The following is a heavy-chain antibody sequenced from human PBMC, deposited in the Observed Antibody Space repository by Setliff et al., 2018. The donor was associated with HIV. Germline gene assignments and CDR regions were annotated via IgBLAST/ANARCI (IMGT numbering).Heavy chain of an antibody. V-gene: IGHV1-69*13. CDR3: ARVGVLPTAPGYLYYYYNMDV. CDR2: IIPIFNTA. CDR1: GGTFSSYA. D-gene: IGHD2-2*01. J-gene: IGHJ6*04. Sequence: ASVKVSCKASGGTFSSYAISWVRQAPGQGLEWMGGIIPIFNTADYAQKFHGRVTIIADVSTNTAYMELSSLRSEDTAVYYCARVGVLPTAPGYLYYYYNMDVWGKGTTVTVSS.